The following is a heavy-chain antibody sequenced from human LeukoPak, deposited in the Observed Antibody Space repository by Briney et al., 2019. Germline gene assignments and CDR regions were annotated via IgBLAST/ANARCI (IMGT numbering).Heavy chain of an antibody. CDR1: GGSISSYY. V-gene: IGHV4-59*01. CDR2: IYYSGST. D-gene: IGHD4-17*01. J-gene: IGHJ4*02. CDR3: ARAYGEIDY. Sequence: SETLSLTCTVSGGSISSYYWSWIRQPPGKGLEWIGYIYYSGSTNYNPSLKSRVTISVDTSKNQFSLKLNSVTAADTAVYFCARAYGEIDYWGQGTLVTVSS.